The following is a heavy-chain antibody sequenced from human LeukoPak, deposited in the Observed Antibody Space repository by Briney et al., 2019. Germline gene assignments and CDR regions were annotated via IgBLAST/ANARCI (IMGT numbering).Heavy chain of an antibody. V-gene: IGHV4-34*09. CDR2: INHSGST. Sequence: SETLSLTCAVYGGSFSGYYWSWIRQPPGKGLEWIGEINHSGSTNYNPSLKSRVTISVDTSKNQFSLKLSSVTAADTAVYYCARVGYYGSGSYSHIDYWGQGTLVTVSS. J-gene: IGHJ4*02. D-gene: IGHD3-10*01. CDR1: GGSFSGYY. CDR3: ARVGYYGSGSYSHIDY.